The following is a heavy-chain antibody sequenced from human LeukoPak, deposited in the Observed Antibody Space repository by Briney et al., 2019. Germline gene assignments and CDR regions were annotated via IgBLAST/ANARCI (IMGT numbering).Heavy chain of an antibody. J-gene: IGHJ2*01. CDR2: INPNSGGT. CDR1: GYTFTGYY. Sequence: ASVAVSFKASGYTFTGYYMHWVRQAPGQGREWMGWINPNSGGTNYAQKFQGRVTMTRDTSISTAYMELSRLRSDDTAVYYCAASGDWDDGWYFDLWGRGTLVTVSS. CDR3: AASGDWDDGWYFDL. V-gene: IGHV1-2*02. D-gene: IGHD2-21*02.